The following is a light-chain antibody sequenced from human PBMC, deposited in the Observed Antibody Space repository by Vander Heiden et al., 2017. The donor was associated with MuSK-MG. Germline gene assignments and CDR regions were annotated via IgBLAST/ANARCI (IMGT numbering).Light chain of an antibody. CDR2: KAS. CDR1: QSISSW. V-gene: IGKV1-5*03. J-gene: IGKJ3*01. CDR3: QQYNSYPFT. Sequence: DIQMTQAPSTLSASVGDRVTITCRASQSISSWLAWYQQKPGKAPKLLIYKASSLESGVPSRFSGSGSGTEFTLTISSLHPVDFATYYCQQYNSYPFTFGPGTKVDIK.